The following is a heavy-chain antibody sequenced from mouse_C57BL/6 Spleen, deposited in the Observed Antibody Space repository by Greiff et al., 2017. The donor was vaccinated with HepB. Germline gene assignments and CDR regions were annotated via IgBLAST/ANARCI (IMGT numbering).Heavy chain of an antibody. CDR1: GYTFTSYW. CDR2: IYPSDSET. V-gene: IGHV1-61*01. CDR3: ARGYYGSSYLDY. D-gene: IGHD1-1*01. Sequence: QVQLKESGAELVRPGSSVKLSCKASGYTFTSYWMDWVKQRPGQGLEWIGNIYPSDSETHYNQKFKDKATLTVDKSSSTAYMQLSSLTSEDSAVYYCARGYYGSSYLDYWGQGTTLTVSS. J-gene: IGHJ2*01.